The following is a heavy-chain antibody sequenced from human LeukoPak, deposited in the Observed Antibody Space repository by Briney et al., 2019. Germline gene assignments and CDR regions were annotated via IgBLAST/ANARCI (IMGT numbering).Heavy chain of an antibody. D-gene: IGHD3-10*01. J-gene: IGHJ4*02. CDR3: AANYGSGSPAPTLDY. CDR1: GGSISSGSYY. Sequence: SETLSLTCTVSGGSISSGSYYWSWIRQPAGKGLEWIGRIYTSGSTNYNPSLKSRVTISVDTSKNQFSLKLSSVTAADTAVYYCAANYGSGSPAPTLDYWGQGTLVTVSS. V-gene: IGHV4-61*02. CDR2: IYTSGST.